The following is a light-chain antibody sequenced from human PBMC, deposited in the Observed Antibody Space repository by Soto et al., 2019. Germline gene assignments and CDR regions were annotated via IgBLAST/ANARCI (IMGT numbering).Light chain of an antibody. J-gene: IGLJ2*01. CDR1: SSNIGAVYD. V-gene: IGLV1-40*01. CDR3: QSYDSSLSGYVV. CDR2: GNN. Sequence: QSVLTQPHSVSGAPGQRVTISCTGSSSNIGAVYDVHWYQQLPGTAPKLLIYGNNNRPSGVPDRFSGSKSGTSASLAITGLQAEDEADYYCQSYDSSLSGYVVFGGGTKLTVL.